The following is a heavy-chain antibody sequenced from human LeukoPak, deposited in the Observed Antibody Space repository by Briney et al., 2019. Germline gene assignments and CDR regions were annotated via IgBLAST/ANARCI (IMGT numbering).Heavy chain of an antibody. D-gene: IGHD2-15*01. CDR3: VRDGGRVTKEPIDY. CDR1: GFIFSDYG. V-gene: IGHV3-33*01. CDR2: IWNDGINT. J-gene: IGHJ4*02. Sequence: GRSLRLSCAASGFIFSDYGMHLLPQAPGRGLEGVAVIWNDGINTYYADSVRGRFTMSRDKSNNTLYLEMNSLRAEDTAVYDCVRDGGRVTKEPIDYWGQGTLVTVSS.